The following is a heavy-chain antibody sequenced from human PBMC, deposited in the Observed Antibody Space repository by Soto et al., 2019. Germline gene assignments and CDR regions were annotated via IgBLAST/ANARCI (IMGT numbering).Heavy chain of an antibody. J-gene: IGHJ6*02. CDR3: ARVGYSYGYGQIYGMDV. V-gene: IGHV1-2*04. CDR2: TNPNSGGT. CDR1: GYTFTGYY. D-gene: IGHD5-18*01. Sequence: ASVKVSCKASGYTFTGYYMHWVRQAPGQGLEWMGWTNPNSGGTNYAQKFQGWVTMTRDTSISTAYMELSRLRSDDTAVYYCARVGYSYGYGQIYGMDVWGQGTTVTVSS.